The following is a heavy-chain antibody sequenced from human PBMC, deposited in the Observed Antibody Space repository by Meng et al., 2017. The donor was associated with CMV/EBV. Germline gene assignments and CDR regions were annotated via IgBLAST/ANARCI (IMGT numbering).Heavy chain of an antibody. D-gene: IGHD3-22*01. CDR3: ARVSTSVTMIVVVFTAASLAYDS. CDR2: INHRGST. V-gene: IGHV4-34*01. CDR1: GGSFSGYD. Sequence: SETLSLTCAVYGGSFSGYDWTWIRQSPGKGLEWIGEINHRGSTNYNPSLKSRLTISLDTSKNQFSLKLKSVTAADTAVYYCARVSTSVTMIVVVFTAASLAYDSWGQGTLVTVSS. J-gene: IGHJ4*02.